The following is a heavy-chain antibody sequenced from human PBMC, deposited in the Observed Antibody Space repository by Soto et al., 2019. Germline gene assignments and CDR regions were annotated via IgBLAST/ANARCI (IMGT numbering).Heavy chain of an antibody. V-gene: IGHV3-74*01. CDR3: ATAEVDY. J-gene: IGHJ4*02. CDR1: GYTFANHW. CDR2: MNSDGSLI. Sequence: GGSLRLSCAVAGYTFANHWMHWVRQAPGKGLEWVSRMNSDGSLINYADSVKGRFTVSRDNARNTLYLQMNSLGVEDTAVYYCATAEVDYWGPGTLVTVSS.